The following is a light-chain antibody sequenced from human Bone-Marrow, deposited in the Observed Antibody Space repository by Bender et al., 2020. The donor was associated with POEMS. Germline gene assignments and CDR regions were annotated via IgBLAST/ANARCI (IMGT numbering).Light chain of an antibody. CDR2: EAT. CDR1: SSDVGSYGL. J-gene: IGLJ3*02. V-gene: IGLV2-23*01. Sequence: QSALTQPASMSGSPGQSITISCTGTSSDVGSYGLVSWYQLHPDKAPKLIIYEATKRPSGISPRFSGSKSGNMASLTISGLLIEDEATYYCCSYAGSVKLFGGGTSVAVL. CDR3: CSYAGSVKL.